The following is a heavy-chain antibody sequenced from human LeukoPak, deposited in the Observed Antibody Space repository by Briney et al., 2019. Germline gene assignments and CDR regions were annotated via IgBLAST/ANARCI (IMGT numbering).Heavy chain of an antibody. J-gene: IGHJ4*02. V-gene: IGHV4-61*02. CDR3: PRDRLVSSGWYKALDD. CDR1: GGPISSGSYY. Sequence: SETLSLTCTVSGGPISSGSYYWSWIRQPAGKGLEWIGRIYTSGSTNYNPSLKSRVTISVDTSKNQFSLKLSSVTAADTAVYYCPRDRLVSSGWYKALDDWGQGTLVTVSS. CDR2: IYTSGST. D-gene: IGHD6-19*01.